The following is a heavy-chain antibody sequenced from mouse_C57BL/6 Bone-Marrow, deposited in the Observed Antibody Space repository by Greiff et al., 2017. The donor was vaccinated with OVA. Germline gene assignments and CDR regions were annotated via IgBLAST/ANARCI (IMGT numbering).Heavy chain of an antibody. J-gene: IGHJ3*01. V-gene: IGHV1-69*01. Sequence: QVQLQQPGAELVMPGASVKLSCKASGYTFTSYWMHWVKQRPGQGLEWIGEIDPSDSYTNYNQKFKGKSTLTVDKSSSTAYMQLSSLTSEDSAVYYCARSSYYGNYDWGQGTLVTVSA. CDR3: ARSSYYGNYD. D-gene: IGHD2-10*01. CDR1: GYTFTSYW. CDR2: IDPSDSYT.